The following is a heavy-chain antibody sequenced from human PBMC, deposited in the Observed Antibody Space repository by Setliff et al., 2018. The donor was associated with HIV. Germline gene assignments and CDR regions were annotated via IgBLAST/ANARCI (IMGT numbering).Heavy chain of an antibody. Sequence: SETLSLTCNVSGDSISSYYWSWIRQPPGKGLEWIGYIYNSEYTNYNPSLTSRVTISVATSKNQFSLKLSSVTAADTAVYYCARPSTGGGYNYWYFDLWGRGTLVTVSS. CDR3: ARPSTGGGYNYWYFDL. V-gene: IGHV4-59*08. CDR1: GDSISSYY. J-gene: IGHJ2*01. CDR2: IYNSEYT. D-gene: IGHD5-12*01.